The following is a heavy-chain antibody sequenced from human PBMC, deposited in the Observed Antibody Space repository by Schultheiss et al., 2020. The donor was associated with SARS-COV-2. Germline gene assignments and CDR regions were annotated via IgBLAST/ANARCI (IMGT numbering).Heavy chain of an antibody. Sequence: GALRLSCAASTFAFNSYTMSWVRQAPGKGLEWVSGISAGGDITYYADSVKGRFTISRDNSKNTLYLQMNSLRAEDTAVYYCAIYDYVWGSYRTFAYWGQGTLVTVSS. V-gene: IGHV3-23*01. D-gene: IGHD3-16*02. CDR1: TFAFNSYT. J-gene: IGHJ4*02. CDR3: AIYDYVWGSYRTFAY. CDR2: ISAGGDIT.